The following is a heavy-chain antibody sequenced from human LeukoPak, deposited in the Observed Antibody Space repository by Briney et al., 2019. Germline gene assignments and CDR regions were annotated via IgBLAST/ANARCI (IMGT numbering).Heavy chain of an antibody. CDR3: ARDQTPFGVGSDAFDI. CDR2: ISYSGNT. CDR1: GASIRSDTYY. Sequence: PSETLSLTCTVSGASIRSDTYYWNWIRQPPGKGLEWIGYISYSGNTYYNPSLESRVTISVDTSKNQFSLKLSSVTAADTAVYYCARDQTPFGVGSDAFDIWGQGTMVTVSS. J-gene: IGHJ3*02. V-gene: IGHV4-30-4*02. D-gene: IGHD3-3*01.